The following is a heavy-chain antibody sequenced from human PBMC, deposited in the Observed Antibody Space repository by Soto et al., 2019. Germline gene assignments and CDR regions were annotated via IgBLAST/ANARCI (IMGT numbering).Heavy chain of an antibody. CDR3: VRYFPTSGWPTMDV. D-gene: IGHD3-22*01. CDR1: GGSISSGGSY. J-gene: IGHJ6*02. CDR2: IYYTGST. Sequence: PSETLSLTCSVSGGSISSGGSYWSWIRHHPGKGLEWIGNIYYTGSTNYNPSLRNRVSISLDTSKNQFSLSLNSVTAADTAVYYCVRYFPTSGWPTMDVWGQGTTVTVSS. V-gene: IGHV4-31*03.